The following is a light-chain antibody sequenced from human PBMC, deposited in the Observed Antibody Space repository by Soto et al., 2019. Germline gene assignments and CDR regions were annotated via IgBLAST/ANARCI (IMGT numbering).Light chain of an antibody. J-gene: IGLJ2*01. CDR3: ASWDDSLNGVE. CDR1: GSNIGSNT. CDR2: SNS. V-gene: IGLV1-44*01. Sequence: QSVLTQPPSASGTPGQRVTISCSGSGSNIGSNTVNWYQLLPGTAPKLLIYSNSQRPSGVPDRFSGSKSGTSASLAISGLQSEHEADYYCASWDDSLNGVEFGGGTKLTVL.